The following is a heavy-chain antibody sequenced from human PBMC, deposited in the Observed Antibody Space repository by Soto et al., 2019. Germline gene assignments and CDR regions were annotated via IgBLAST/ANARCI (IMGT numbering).Heavy chain of an antibody. CDR1: GGYISSSSYY. CDR3: ARHSYGDYLDYYYGMDG. Sequence: PSETLSLTCTVSGGYISSSSYYWGWIRQPPGKGLEWIGSIYYSGSTYYNQSLKSRVTISVDTSKNQFSLKLSSVTAADTALYYCARHSYGDYLDYYYGMDGWGQGTTVT. D-gene: IGHD4-17*01. J-gene: IGHJ6*02. V-gene: IGHV4-39*01. CDR2: IYYSGST.